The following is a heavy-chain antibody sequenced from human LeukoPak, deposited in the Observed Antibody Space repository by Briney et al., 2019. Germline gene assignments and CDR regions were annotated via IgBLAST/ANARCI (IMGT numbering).Heavy chain of an antibody. Sequence: PSETLSLTCTVSGGSISSYYWSWIRQPAGKGLEWIGRIYTSGSTNYNPSLKSRVTMSVDTSKNQFSLKLSSVTAADTAVYYCARGAVFGVVIMAFDIWGQGTMVTVSS. D-gene: IGHD3-3*01. V-gene: IGHV4-4*07. CDR2: IYTSGST. CDR1: GGSISSYY. J-gene: IGHJ3*02. CDR3: ARGAVFGVVIMAFDI.